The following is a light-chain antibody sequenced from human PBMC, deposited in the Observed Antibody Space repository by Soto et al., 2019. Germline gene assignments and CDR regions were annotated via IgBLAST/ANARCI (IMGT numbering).Light chain of an antibody. CDR3: AAWDDSLHAVL. Sequence: QPVLTQPPSASGTPGQRVTISCSGSSSNIGSNPVNWYQQLPGTAPKLLIYSDNQRPSAVPDRLSGSKSGTSASLAISGLQSEDEADYYCAAWDDSLHAVLFGGGTQLTVL. CDR2: SDN. V-gene: IGLV1-44*01. CDR1: SSNIGSNP. J-gene: IGLJ2*01.